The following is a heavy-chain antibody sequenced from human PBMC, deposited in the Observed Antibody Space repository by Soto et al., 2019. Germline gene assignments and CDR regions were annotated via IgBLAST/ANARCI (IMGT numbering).Heavy chain of an antibody. J-gene: IGHJ3*01. CDR1: GGSITTGGRY. CDR3: AQALLFTGADGFDF. Sequence: QVRLQEWGPGLVKPSQTLSLKCSVSGGSITTGGRYWSWIRQLPGMGWEWIGDIYYSGNTYHNASSKSRVTISVKAANNHLSLKLSSVTAADTAEYYCAQALLFTGADGFDFWGQGRMVTVSS. D-gene: IGHD2-8*02. CDR2: IYYSGNT. V-gene: IGHV4-31*02.